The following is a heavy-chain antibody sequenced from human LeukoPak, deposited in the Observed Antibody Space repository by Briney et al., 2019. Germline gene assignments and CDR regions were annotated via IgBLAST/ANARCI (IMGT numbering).Heavy chain of an antibody. J-gene: IGHJ3*02. D-gene: IGHD6-13*01. Sequence: GGSLRLSCAASGFTFSNAWMSWVRQAPGKGLEWVGRIKSKTDGGTTDYAAPVKGRFTISRDDSKNTLYLQMNSLKTEDTAVYYCTTSNSWYLDAFDIWGQGTMVTVSS. CDR1: GFTFSNAW. CDR2: IKSKTDGGTT. CDR3: TTSNSWYLDAFDI. V-gene: IGHV3-15*01.